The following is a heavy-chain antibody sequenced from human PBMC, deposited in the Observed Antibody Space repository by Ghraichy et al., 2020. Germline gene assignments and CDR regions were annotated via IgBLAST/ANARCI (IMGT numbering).Heavy chain of an antibody. CDR1: GFTFSNSA. CDR3: AKDRSGSYYSFFQH. J-gene: IGHJ1*01. Sequence: GGSLRLSCAASGFTFSNSAVSWVRQAPGKGLEWVSAISDSGGSTYYADSVKGRFTISRDNSKNTLYLQMNSLRAEDTAIYYCAKDRSGSYYSFFQHWGQGTLVTVSS. V-gene: IGHV3-23*01. CDR2: ISDSGGST. D-gene: IGHD1-26*01.